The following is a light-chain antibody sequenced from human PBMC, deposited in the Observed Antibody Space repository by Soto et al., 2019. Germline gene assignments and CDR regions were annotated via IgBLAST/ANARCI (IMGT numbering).Light chain of an antibody. CDR2: EGT. V-gene: IGLV2-23*01. J-gene: IGLJ1*01. CDR1: SSDVGSYNL. Sequence: QSALTQPASVSGSPGQSITISCTATSSDVGSYNLVSWYQQHPGKAPKFMIYEGTKRPSGVSNRFSGSKSGNTASLTISGLQAEDEADYYCCSYAGSRHYVFGTGTKLTVL. CDR3: CSYAGSRHYV.